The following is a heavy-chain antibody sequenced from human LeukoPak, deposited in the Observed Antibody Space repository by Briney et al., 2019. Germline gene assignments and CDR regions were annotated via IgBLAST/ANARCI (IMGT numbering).Heavy chain of an antibody. J-gene: IGHJ4*02. CDR3: ARDPLSNWGERTFDY. D-gene: IGHD7-27*01. Sequence: ASVKVSCKASGYTFTGYDMHWVRQAPGQGLEWRGWINPNSGGTNYAQKFQGRVTMTRDTSISTAYMELSRLRSADTAVYYCARDPLSNWGERTFDYWGQGTLVTVSS. CDR1: GYTFTGYD. CDR2: INPNSGGT. V-gene: IGHV1-2*02.